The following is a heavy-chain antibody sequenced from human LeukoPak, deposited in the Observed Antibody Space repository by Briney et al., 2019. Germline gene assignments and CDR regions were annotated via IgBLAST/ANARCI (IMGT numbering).Heavy chain of an antibody. CDR2: IYYSGST. Sequence: PSETLSLTCTVSGGSISSYYWSWIRQPPGEGLEWIGYIYYSGSTNYNPSLKSRVTISVDTSKNQFSLKLSSVTAADTAVYYCARGIAAAGLGLDYWGQGALVTVSS. CDR1: GGSISSYY. CDR3: ARGIAAAGLGLDY. J-gene: IGHJ4*02. V-gene: IGHV4-59*08. D-gene: IGHD6-13*01.